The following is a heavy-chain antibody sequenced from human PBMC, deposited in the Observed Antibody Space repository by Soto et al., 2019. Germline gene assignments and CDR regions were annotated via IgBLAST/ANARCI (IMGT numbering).Heavy chain of an antibody. J-gene: IGHJ4*02. Sequence: QVQLVQSGAEVKKPGASVKVSCKVSGYTLTELSMHWVRQAPGKGLEWMGGFDPEDGETIYAQKYQGRVNMTEDTSTDTAYMELSSLRSEDTAVYYCATDSSAPWITFGGVIDWGQGTLVTVSS. D-gene: IGHD3-16*02. V-gene: IGHV1-24*01. CDR2: FDPEDGET. CDR3: ATDSSAPWITFGGVID. CDR1: GYTLTELS.